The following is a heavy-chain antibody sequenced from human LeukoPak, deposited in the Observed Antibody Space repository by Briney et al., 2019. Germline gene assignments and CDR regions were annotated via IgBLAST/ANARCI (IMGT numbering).Heavy chain of an antibody. Sequence: SQTLSLTCAISGDSVSSDSAAWNWIRQSPSRGLEWLGRTYYRSKWYYDYAVSVKSRITLNPDTSKNQLSLQLNSVTPEDTAVYYCARKIAAAGKGNFDYWGQGTLVTVSS. CDR3: ARKIAAAGKGNFDY. J-gene: IGHJ4*02. CDR2: TYYRSKWYY. D-gene: IGHD6-13*01. V-gene: IGHV6-1*01. CDR1: GDSVSSDSAA.